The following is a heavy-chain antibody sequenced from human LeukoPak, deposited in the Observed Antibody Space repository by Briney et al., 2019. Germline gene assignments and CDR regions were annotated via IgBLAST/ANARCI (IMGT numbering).Heavy chain of an antibody. J-gene: IGHJ3*02. CDR3: ARLLSGDAFDI. V-gene: IGHV4-38-2*02. CDR2: IYHSGST. D-gene: IGHD3-10*01. Sequence: SETLSLTCTVSGYSISSGYYWGWIRQPPGKGLEWIGSIYHSGSTYYNPSLKSRVTISVDTSKNQFSLKLSSVTAADTAVYYCARLLSGDAFDIWAKGQWSPSLQ. CDR1: GYSISSGYY.